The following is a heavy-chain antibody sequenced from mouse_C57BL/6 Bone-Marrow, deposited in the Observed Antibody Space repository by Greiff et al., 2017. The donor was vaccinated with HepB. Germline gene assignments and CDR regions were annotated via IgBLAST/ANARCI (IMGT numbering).Heavy chain of an antibody. J-gene: IGHJ2*01. CDR2: INPSSGYT. D-gene: IGHD1-1*01. CDR1: GYTFTSYT. Sequence: VQLQESGAELARPGASVKMSCKASGYTFTSYTMHWVKQRPGQGLEWIGYINPSSGYTKYNQKFKDKATLTADKSSSTAYMQLSSLTSEDSAVYYCARYYYGSSRYWGQGTTLTVSS. CDR3: ARYYYGSSRY. V-gene: IGHV1-4*01.